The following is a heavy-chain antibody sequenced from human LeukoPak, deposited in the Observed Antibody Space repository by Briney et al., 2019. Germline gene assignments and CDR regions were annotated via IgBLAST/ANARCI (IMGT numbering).Heavy chain of an antibody. Sequence: GGSLRLSCAASGFTFSDYYMCWIRQAPGKGLEWVSYISSSSSYTNYADSVKGRFTISRDNAKNSLYLQMNSLRAEDTAVYYCARWAAAGDAFDIWGQGTMVTVSS. CDR1: GFTFSDYY. V-gene: IGHV3-11*06. CDR2: ISSSSSYT. J-gene: IGHJ3*02. D-gene: IGHD6-13*01. CDR3: ARWAAAGDAFDI.